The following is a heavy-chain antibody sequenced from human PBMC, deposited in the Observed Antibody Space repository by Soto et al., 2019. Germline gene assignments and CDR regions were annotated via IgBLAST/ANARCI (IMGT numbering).Heavy chain of an antibody. J-gene: IGHJ5*02. V-gene: IGHV3-33*01. D-gene: IGHD4-4*01. CDR2: IWYDGSNK. CDR1: GFTFSSYG. CDR3: ARGTTVTFGWFDP. Sequence: LRLSCAASGFTFSSYGMHWVRQAPGKGLEWVAVIWYDGSNKYYADSVKGRFTISRDNSKNTLYLQMNSLRAEDTAVYYCARGTTVTFGWFDPWGQGTLVTVSS.